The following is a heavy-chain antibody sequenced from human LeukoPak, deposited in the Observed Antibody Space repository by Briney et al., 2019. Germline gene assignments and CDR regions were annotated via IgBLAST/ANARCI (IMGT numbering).Heavy chain of an antibody. CDR2: IYYSGST. CDR3: ARELLLLNAFDI. CDR1: GGSISSSSYY. J-gene: IGHJ3*02. V-gene: IGHV4-39*07. D-gene: IGHD3-10*01. Sequence: PSETLSLTCTVSGGSISSSSYYWGWIRQPPGKGLEWIGSIYYSGSTYYNPSLKSRVTISVDTSKNQFSLKLSSVTAADTAVYYCARELLLLNAFDIWGQGTMVTVSS.